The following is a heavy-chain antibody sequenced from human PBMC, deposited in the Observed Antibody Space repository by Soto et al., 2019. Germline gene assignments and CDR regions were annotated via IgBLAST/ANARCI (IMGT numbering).Heavy chain of an antibody. V-gene: IGHV4-59*01. CDR1: GGSISSYY. CDR2: IYYSGST. J-gene: IGHJ4*02. Sequence: PSETLSLTCTVSGGSISSYYWSWIRQPPGKGLEWIGYIYYSGSTNYNPSLKSRVTISVDTSKNQFSLKLSSVTAADTAVYYCARVGIAAAGATGLDYWGQGTLVTVSS. CDR3: ARVGIAAAGATGLDY. D-gene: IGHD6-13*01.